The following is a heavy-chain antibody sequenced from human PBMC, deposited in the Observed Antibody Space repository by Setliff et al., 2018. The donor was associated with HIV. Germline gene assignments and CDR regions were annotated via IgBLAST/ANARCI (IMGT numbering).Heavy chain of an antibody. CDR1: GGSISSGGYY. J-gene: IGHJ6*03. D-gene: IGHD6-19*01. Sequence: SETLSLTCTVSGGSISSGGYYWSWIRQQPGKGLEWIGYIYYSGSTNYNPSLKNRVTISVDTSKNQFSLKLSSVTAADTAVYYCARGPPGYSSGWYYGSLGYMDVWGKGTTVTVSS. V-gene: IGHV4-61*08. CDR3: ARGPPGYSSGWYYGSLGYMDV. CDR2: IYYSGST.